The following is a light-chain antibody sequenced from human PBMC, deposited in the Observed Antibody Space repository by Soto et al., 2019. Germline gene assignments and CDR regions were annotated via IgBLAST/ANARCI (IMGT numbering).Light chain of an antibody. CDR2: ASS. CDR3: HQTYTTLGT. J-gene: IGKJ1*01. V-gene: IGKV1-39*01. Sequence: DIQMTQSPSSLSASVGDRVTITCRASQSFNNFVNWYQQRPGKAPELLIYASSTLHIGVPSRFSGSGSGTNFSLLISSLQPEDLGTYYCHQTYTTLGTFGQGTKVE. CDR1: QSFNNF.